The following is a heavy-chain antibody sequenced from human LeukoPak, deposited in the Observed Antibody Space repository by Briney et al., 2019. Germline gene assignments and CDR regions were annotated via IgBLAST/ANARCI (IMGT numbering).Heavy chain of an antibody. CDR2: LYSDGNT. D-gene: IGHD1-14*01. CDR3: ARGVEPLAANTLAY. V-gene: IGHV3-53*01. CDR1: GFTVITND. Sequence: GGSLRLPCAASGFTVITNDMTWVRQAPGKGLEWVSVLYSDGNTKYADSVQGRFTISRDNSKNTPYLEMNSLSPDDTAVYYCARGVEPLAANTLAYWGQGTLVTVSS. J-gene: IGHJ4*02.